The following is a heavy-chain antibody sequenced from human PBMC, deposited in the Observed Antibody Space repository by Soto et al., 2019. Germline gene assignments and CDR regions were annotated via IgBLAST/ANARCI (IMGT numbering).Heavy chain of an antibody. CDR1: GFTFSSYA. V-gene: IGHV3-23*01. CDR2: ISGSGGST. J-gene: IGHJ5*02. CDR3: VGSIVVVPAARSIYNWFDP. D-gene: IGHD2-2*01. Sequence: GGSLRLSCAASGFTFSSYAMSWVRQAPGKGLEWVSAISGSGGSTYYADSVKGRFTISRDNSKNTLYLQMNSLRAEDTAVYYCVGSIVVVPAARSIYNWFDPWGQGTLVTVSS.